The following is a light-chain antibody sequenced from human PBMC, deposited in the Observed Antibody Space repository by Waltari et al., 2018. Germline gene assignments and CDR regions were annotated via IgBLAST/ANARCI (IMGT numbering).Light chain of an antibody. V-gene: IGKV1-5*03. CDR3: QQYISYPWT. Sequence: DIQMTQSPSTLSASVGDRVIMPCRASQTVDSWLAWDQQKPGQDPKLLIYKASSLESGVPSRFRGSGSGTEFTLTISSLQPDDFATYYCQQYISYPWTFGQGTKVEIK. CDR2: KAS. CDR1: QTVDSW. J-gene: IGKJ1*01.